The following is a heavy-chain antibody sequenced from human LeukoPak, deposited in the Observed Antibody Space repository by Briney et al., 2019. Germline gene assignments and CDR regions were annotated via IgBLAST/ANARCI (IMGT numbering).Heavy chain of an antibody. Sequence: GGSLRLSCAASGFTFSDFWLSWVRQAPGRGLEWVANIKEDGSDKYYLDSVRGRFTISKDNAKNSLYLQMNSLRAEDTAIYYCARDSRPGANDYWGQGTLVTVSS. CDR3: ARDSRPGANDY. CDR2: IKEDGSDK. CDR1: GFTFSDFW. J-gene: IGHJ4*02. V-gene: IGHV3-7*01. D-gene: IGHD1-26*01.